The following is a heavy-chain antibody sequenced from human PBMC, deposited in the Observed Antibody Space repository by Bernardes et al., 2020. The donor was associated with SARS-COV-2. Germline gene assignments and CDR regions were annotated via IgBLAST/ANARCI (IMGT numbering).Heavy chain of an antibody. CDR3: ATTIASGSYYYYGMDV. CDR2: ISAYNGNT. D-gene: IGHD1-26*01. CDR1: GYTFTSYG. V-gene: IGHV1-18*01. J-gene: IGHJ6*02. Sequence: ASVKVSCKASGYTFTSYGISWVRQAPGQGLEWMGWISAYNGNTNYAQKLQGRVTMTTDTFTSTAYMELRSLRSDDTAVYYCATTIASGSYYYYGMDVWGQGTTVTVSS.